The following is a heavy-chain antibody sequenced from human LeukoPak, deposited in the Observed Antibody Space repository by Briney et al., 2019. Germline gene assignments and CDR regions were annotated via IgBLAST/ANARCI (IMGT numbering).Heavy chain of an antibody. J-gene: IGHJ4*02. CDR3: ARGVASGY. Sequence: SETLSLTCTVSGGSISSGSYYWSWIRQPAGKGLEWIGRIYTSGSTNYNPSLKSRVTISVDTSKNEFSLKLSSVTAADTAVYYCARGVASGYWGQGTLVTVSS. V-gene: IGHV4-61*02. CDR1: GGSISSGSYY. D-gene: IGHD3-3*01. CDR2: IYTSGST.